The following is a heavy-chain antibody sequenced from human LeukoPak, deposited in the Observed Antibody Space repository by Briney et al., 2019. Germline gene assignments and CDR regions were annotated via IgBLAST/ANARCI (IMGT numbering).Heavy chain of an antibody. CDR2: IRSKANSYAT. D-gene: IGHD3-10*01. Sequence: GGSLRHSCAASGFTYSGSAMHWVRQPSGKGLEGVGRIRSKANSYATAYAASVRGRFTISRDDSKNTAYLQMDSLKTEDTAVYYCTGNYYGSGSYADFDYWGQGTLVTVSS. J-gene: IGHJ4*02. V-gene: IGHV3-73*01. CDR1: GFTYSGSA. CDR3: TGNYYGSGSYADFDY.